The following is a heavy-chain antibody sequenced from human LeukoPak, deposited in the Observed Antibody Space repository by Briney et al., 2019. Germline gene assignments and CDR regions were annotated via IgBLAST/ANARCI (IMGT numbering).Heavy chain of an antibody. CDR1: GVSINNYY. V-gene: IGHV4-59*01. D-gene: IGHD5-24*01. CDR2: VYYSGST. J-gene: IGHJ4*02. Sequence: PSGTLSLTCSVSGVSINNYYWSWIREPPGRGLEWIGYVYYSGSTNYNPPLKSRVTISVDTSKNQFSLRLSSVTAADTAVYYCARSATALATIDYWGQGTLVTVSS. CDR3: ARSATALATIDY.